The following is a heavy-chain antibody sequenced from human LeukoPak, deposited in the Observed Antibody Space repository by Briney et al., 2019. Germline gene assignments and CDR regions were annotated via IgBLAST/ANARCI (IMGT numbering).Heavy chain of an antibody. Sequence: GGSLRLSCAASGFTFSSYAMHWVRQAPGKGLEWVAVISYDGSNKYYADSVKGRLTISRDNSKNTLYLQMNSLRAEDTAVYYCARDPTQRWLQWGYFDYWGQGTLVTVSS. J-gene: IGHJ4*02. CDR1: GFTFSSYA. CDR2: ISYDGSNK. D-gene: IGHD5-24*01. V-gene: IGHV3-30-3*01. CDR3: ARDPTQRWLQWGYFDY.